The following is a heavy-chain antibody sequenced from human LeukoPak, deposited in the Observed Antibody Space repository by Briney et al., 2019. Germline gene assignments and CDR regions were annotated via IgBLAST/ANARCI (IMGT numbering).Heavy chain of an antibody. CDR1: GCTFSSYA. D-gene: IGHD6-6*01. CDR2: ISGSGCST. CDR3: AKDKVYSSSCYHGY. V-gene: IGHV3-23*01. J-gene: IGHJ4*02. Sequence: GSLRLSCAASGCTFSSYAMSWIRQAPGKGLEWVSAISGSGCSTYYADSVKGRFTISRENSKNTLYLQMNSLRAEDTAVYYCAKDKVYSSSCYHGYWGQGTLVTVSS.